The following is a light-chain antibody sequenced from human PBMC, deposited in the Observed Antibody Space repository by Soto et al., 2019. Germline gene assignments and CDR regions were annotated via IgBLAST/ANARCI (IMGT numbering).Light chain of an antibody. CDR1: SSNIGAGFD. CDR2: EVT. J-gene: IGLJ1*01. V-gene: IGLV1-40*01. Sequence: QSVLAQPPSVSGAPGQRVTISCTGSSSNIGAGFDVHWYQQHPGKAPKFMIYEVTNRPSGVSHRFSGSKSGNTASLTISGLQAEDEADYYCSSYTTTSTYVFGTGTKVTVL. CDR3: SSYTTTSTYV.